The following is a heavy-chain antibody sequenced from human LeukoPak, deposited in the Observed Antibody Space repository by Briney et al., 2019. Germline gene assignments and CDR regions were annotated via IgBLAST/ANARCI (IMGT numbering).Heavy chain of an antibody. J-gene: IGHJ3*01. V-gene: IGHV4-39*01. D-gene: IGHD6-13*01. CDR1: GGSISSSSYY. CDR2: IYYSGNT. CDR3: ARLFSSSWYRGAFDL. Sequence: SETLSLTCTVSGGSISSSSYYWGWIRQPPGKGLEWLGSIYYSGNTYYNPSLKSRVTISVDTSKNQFSLKLSSVTAADTAVYYCARLFSSSWYRGAFDLCGQGTMVTVSS.